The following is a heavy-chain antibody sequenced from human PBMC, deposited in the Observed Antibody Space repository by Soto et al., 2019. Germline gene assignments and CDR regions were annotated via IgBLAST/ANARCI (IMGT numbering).Heavy chain of an antibody. J-gene: IGHJ6*03. V-gene: IGHV4-59*08. CDR2: IYYSGRT. D-gene: IGHD3-3*01. CDR3: ARTYYDSLYYYYYMDV. CDR1: GGSISSYY. Sequence: QVQLQESGPGLVKPSETLSLTCTVSGGSISSYYWSWIRQPPGKGLEWIGYIYYSGRTNYNPSLKSRVTISVDTSKNQFSLKLSSVTAADTAVYYCARTYYDSLYYYYYMDVWGKGTTVTVSS.